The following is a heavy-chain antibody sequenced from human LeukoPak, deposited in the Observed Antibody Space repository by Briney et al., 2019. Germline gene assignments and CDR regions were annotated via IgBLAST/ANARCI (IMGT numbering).Heavy chain of an antibody. J-gene: IGHJ6*02. CDR2: ISGSGGST. CDR1: GFTFSSYA. D-gene: IGHD6-19*01. CDR3: AKDFVLENSSGWYGPPGYYGMDV. Sequence: PGGSLRLSCAASGFTFSSYAMSWVRQAPGKGLEWVSAISGSGGSTYYADSVKGRFTISRDNSKNTLYLQMNSLRAEDTAVYYCAKDFVLENSSGWYGPPGYYGMDVWGQGTTVTVSS. V-gene: IGHV3-23*01.